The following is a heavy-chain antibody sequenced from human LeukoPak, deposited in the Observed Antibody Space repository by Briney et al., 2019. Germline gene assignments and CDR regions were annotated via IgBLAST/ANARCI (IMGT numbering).Heavy chain of an antibody. CDR3: ARLAYDYVWGSYTSNYYFDY. V-gene: IGHV5-51*01. CDR2: IYPGDSDT. J-gene: IGHJ4*02. CDR1: GYSFSTFW. D-gene: IGHD3-16*01. Sequence: GESLKISCKASGYSFSTFWIGWVRQMPGKGLEWMGIIYPGDSDTIYGPSFQGQVTISADKSTTTAYLQWNSLKASDTAIYYCARLAYDYVWGSYTSNYYFDYWGQGTLVTVSS.